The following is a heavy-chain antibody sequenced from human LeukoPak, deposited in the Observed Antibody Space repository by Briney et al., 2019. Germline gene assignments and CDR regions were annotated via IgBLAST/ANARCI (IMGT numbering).Heavy chain of an antibody. CDR1: GFTFSSCW. J-gene: IGHJ6*03. D-gene: IGHD2-15*01. V-gene: IGHV3-7*01. CDR3: ARVGPVVLFYREL. Sequence: PGGSLRLSCGASGFTFSSCWMSWVRQAPGKGLEGVANIKQDGSEKYYVDSVEGRFTISRDNAKNSLYLQMNNRRAEDRAVYYWARVGPVVLFYRELWAKGTKVTASS. CDR2: IKQDGSEK.